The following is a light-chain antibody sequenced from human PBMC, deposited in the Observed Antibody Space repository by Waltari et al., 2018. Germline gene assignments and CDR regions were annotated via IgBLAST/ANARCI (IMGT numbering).Light chain of an antibody. J-gene: IGKJ4*01. CDR3: QQRRNWPLT. V-gene: IGKV3-11*01. CDR2: EAS. Sequence: EIVLTQSPATLSLSPGERATLSCRPSQSLGTNLAWYQQKLGQTPRLLIYEASNRATGIPARFSGSVSGTDFTLTISSLEPEDFAVYYCQQRRNWPLTFGGGTRVEI. CDR1: QSLGTN.